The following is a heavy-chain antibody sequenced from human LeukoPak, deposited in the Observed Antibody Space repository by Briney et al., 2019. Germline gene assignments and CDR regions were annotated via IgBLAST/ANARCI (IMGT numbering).Heavy chain of an antibody. Sequence: PSETLSLTCAVYGGSFSGYYWSWIRQPPGKGLEWIGEINHSGSTNYNPSLKSRVTISVDTPKNQFSLKLSSVTAADTAVYYCAILRVTSRTFDYWGQGTLVTVSS. CDR3: AILRVTSRTFDY. D-gene: IGHD2-21*02. CDR1: GGSFSGYY. CDR2: INHSGST. V-gene: IGHV4-34*01. J-gene: IGHJ4*02.